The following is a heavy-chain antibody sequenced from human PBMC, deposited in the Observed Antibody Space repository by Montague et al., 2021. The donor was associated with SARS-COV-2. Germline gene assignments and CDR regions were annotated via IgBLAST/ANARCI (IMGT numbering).Heavy chain of an antibody. CDR2: IYHSGST. CDR1: GGSISSYY. D-gene: IGHD3-10*01. J-gene: IGHJ4*02. Sequence: SETLSLTCTVSGGSISSYYWSWIRQPPGKGLEWIGDIYHSGSTNYNPSLKSRVTISVDTSKNQFSLKLSSVTAADTAVYYCARVKRVYYFGLGVSAHFDYWGQGTLVTVSS. CDR3: ARVKRVYYFGLGVSAHFDY. V-gene: IGHV4-59*01.